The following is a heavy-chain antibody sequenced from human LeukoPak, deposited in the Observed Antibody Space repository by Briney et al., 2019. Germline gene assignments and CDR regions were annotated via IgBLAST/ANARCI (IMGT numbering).Heavy chain of an antibody. V-gene: IGHV3-30*18. D-gene: IGHD3-10*01. J-gene: IGHJ4*02. CDR3: AKDRMVRGVTEPDY. Sequence: GGSLRLSCAASAFTFSSYGIHWVRQAPGKGLEWVAVISYDGSNKYYADSVKGRFTISRDNSKNTLYLQMNSLRAEDTAVYYCAKDRMVRGVTEPDYWGQGTLVTVSS. CDR1: AFTFSSYG. CDR2: ISYDGSNK.